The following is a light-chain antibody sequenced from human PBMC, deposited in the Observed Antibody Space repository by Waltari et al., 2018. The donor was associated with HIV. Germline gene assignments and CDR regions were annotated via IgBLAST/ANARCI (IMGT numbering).Light chain of an antibody. J-gene: IGKJ4*01. CDR2: AAS. CDR3: QQYGSTPLT. Sequence: EMVLTQSPGTLSLSPGEGATLYCRATQSVRNSHLAWYQQKPGQSPRLRILAASSRATGIPARFSGSGSETDFTLTITRLQPEDIAVYYCQQYGSTPLTFGGGTKVEIK. V-gene: IGKV3-20*01. CDR1: QSVRNSH.